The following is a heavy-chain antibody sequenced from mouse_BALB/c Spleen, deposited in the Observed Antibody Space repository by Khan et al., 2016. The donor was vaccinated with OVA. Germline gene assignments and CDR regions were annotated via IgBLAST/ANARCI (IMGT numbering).Heavy chain of an antibody. CDR2: INTYTGEP. V-gene: IGHV9-3-1*01. CDR1: GYTFTNYG. D-gene: IGHD1-1*02. Sequence: QIQLVQSGPELKKPGETVKISCKASGYTFTNYGMNWVKQAPGKGLKWMGWINTYTGEPTYADDFKGRFAFSLETSANTAFFQINNHKNEDTATYCCASGGYWYFDDWGEGTTVTVSS. CDR3: ASGGYWYFDD. J-gene: IGHJ1*01.